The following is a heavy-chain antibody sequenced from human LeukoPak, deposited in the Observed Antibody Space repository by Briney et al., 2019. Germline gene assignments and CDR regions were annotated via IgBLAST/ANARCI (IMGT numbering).Heavy chain of an antibody. CDR1: GFNYSSYT. D-gene: IGHD1-26*01. Sequence: GGSLRLSCAASGFNYSSYTMNWVRQAPGMGLEWLSYISASRGITYYADSVKGRFTISRDNAKNSLYLQMNSLRAEDTAVYYCAKRYSGSYWGYFDYWGQGTLVTVSS. V-gene: IGHV3-48*01. CDR3: AKRYSGSYWGYFDY. J-gene: IGHJ4*02. CDR2: ISASRGIT.